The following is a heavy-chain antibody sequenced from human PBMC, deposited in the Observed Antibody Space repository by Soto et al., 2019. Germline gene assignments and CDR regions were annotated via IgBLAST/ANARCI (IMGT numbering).Heavy chain of an antibody. CDR2: ISSSSSTI. CDR3: ARDKSALVRGVMWFDP. V-gene: IGHV3-48*02. D-gene: IGHD3-10*01. J-gene: IGHJ5*02. CDR1: GFTFSSYS. Sequence: GGSLRLSCAASGFTFSSYSMNWVRQAPGKGLEWVSYISSSSSTIYYADSVKGRFTISRDNAKNSLYLQMNSLRDEDTAVYYCARDKSALVRGVMWFDPWGQGTLVTVSS.